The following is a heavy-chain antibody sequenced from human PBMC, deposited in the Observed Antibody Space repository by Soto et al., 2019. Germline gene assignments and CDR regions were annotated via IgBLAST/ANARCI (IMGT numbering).Heavy chain of an antibody. CDR3: ATLCQGSSANNCSFDS. Sequence: QVHLQESGPGLVAPSGTLSLTCTLSGGSVRAPDWWNWVRQSPDKGLEWIAEVHISGHSNYNPSLRSRVSVSIDSAKYKFYLNLTSVTDADTAIYYCATLCQGSSANNCSFDSWVQGTQVTISS. CDR2: VHISGHS. V-gene: IGHV4-4*02. J-gene: IGHJ5*01. CDR1: GGSVRAPDW. D-gene: IGHD1-1*01.